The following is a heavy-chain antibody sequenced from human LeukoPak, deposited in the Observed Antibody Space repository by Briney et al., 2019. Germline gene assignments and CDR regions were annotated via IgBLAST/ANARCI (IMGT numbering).Heavy chain of an antibody. D-gene: IGHD3-16*01. CDR2: IKQDGSDK. V-gene: IGHV3-7*03. J-gene: IGHJ4*02. CDR1: GFTFSTYG. Sequence: GGSLRLSCAASGFTFSTYGMSWVRQAPGKGLEWVANIKQDGSDKYYVDSVKGRFTISRDNAKNSLYLQITSLRAEDTAVYYWARKTLIRSYLDYWGQGTPVTVSS. CDR3: ARKTLIRSYLDY.